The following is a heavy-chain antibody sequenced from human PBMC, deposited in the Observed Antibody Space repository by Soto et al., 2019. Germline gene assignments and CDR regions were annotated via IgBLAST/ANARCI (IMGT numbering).Heavy chain of an antibody. J-gene: IGHJ6*03. CDR2: ISYDGSNK. V-gene: IGHV3-30*18. CDR1: GFPFGSYG. CDR3: AKSNYYYYYMDV. Sequence: GGSLSLSCAASGFPFGSYGMHWVRQAPGKGLEWVAVISYDGSNKYYADSVKGRFTISRDNSKNTLYLQMNSLRAEDTAVYYCAKSNYYYYYMDVWGKGTTVTVSS.